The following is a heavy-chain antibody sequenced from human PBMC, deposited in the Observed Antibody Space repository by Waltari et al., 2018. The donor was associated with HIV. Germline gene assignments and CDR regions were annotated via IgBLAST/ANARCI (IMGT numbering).Heavy chain of an antibody. CDR1: GGSLSSGRYY. CDR3: ARGASGWCDY. D-gene: IGHD6-19*01. V-gene: IGHV4-31*11. Sequence: EQLQESGPGLVKPSTTLSLTCAFAGGSLSSGRYYWIWIRQHPGKGLEWIGYIYYSEKTYYKPSLKSRVTISVDTSKNQFSLKLSSVTAADTAVYYCARGASGWCDYWGQGTLVTVSS. CDR2: IYYSEKT. J-gene: IGHJ4*02.